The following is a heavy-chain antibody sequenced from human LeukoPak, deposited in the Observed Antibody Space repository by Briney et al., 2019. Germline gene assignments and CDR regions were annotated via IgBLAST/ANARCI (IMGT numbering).Heavy chain of an antibody. Sequence: GGSLRLSCAASGFTFSSYWMSWVRQAPGKGLEWVANIKQDGSEKYYVDSVKGRFTISKDNAKNSLYLQMNSLRAEDTAVYYCASTYDILTGYDYFDYWGQGTLVTVSS. CDR3: ASTYDILTGYDYFDY. CDR1: GFTFSSYW. J-gene: IGHJ4*02. V-gene: IGHV3-7*01. CDR2: IKQDGSEK. D-gene: IGHD3-9*01.